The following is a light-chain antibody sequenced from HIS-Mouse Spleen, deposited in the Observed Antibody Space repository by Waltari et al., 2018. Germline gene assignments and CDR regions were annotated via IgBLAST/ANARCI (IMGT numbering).Light chain of an antibody. V-gene: IGLV2-23*01. CDR1: SSDVGSYNL. Sequence: QSALTQPASVSGSPGQSITISCPGTSSDVGSYNLVSWYQPHPGKAPKLMIYEGSKRPSGVSNRFSGSKSGNTASLTISGLQAEDEADYYCCSYAGSSTYWVFGGGTKLTVL. J-gene: IGLJ3*02. CDR2: EGS. CDR3: CSYAGSSTYWV.